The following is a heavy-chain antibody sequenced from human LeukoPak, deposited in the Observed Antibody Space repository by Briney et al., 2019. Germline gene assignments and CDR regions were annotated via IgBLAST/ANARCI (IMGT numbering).Heavy chain of an antibody. D-gene: IGHD2-15*01. CDR2: ISQDGSGR. CDR1: GFTFSSYW. Sequence: GGSLRLSCAASGFTFSSYWRSCVRQTPGKGREWVANISQDGSGRYYVDSVKGRFTISRDNAKNSLYLQMNSLRAEDTAVYYCAIYCSGGSCFRNWGQGTLVTVSS. V-gene: IGHV3-7*05. J-gene: IGHJ4*02. CDR3: AIYCSGGSCFRN.